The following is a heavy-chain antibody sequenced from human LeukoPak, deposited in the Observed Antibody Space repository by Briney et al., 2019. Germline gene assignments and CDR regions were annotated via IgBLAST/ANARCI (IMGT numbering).Heavy chain of an antibody. CDR1: GYTFTGYY. CDR3: ARDLGYYYDSSGYYRAPFFDY. V-gene: IGHV1-2*02. J-gene: IGHJ4*02. D-gene: IGHD3-22*01. CDR2: INPNSGGT. Sequence: GASVKVSCKASGYTFTGYYMHWVRQAPGQGLEWMGWINPNSGGTNYAQKFQGRVTMTRDTSISTAYMELSRLRSDDTTVYYCARDLGYYYDSSGYYRAPFFDYWGQGTPVTVSS.